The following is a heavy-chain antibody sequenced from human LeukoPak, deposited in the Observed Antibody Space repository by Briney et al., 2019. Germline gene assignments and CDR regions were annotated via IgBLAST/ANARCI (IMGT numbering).Heavy chain of an antibody. Sequence: GGSLRLSCAASGFTVSDYGMHWVRQAPGKGLEWLAVISLDGNTKHYADSVKGRFPISRDNSKTTLSLQMNSLRPEATAVYYCAKEAGGSYYDYLDDSGQGTLVTVSS. J-gene: IGHJ4*02. CDR1: GFTVSDYG. CDR3: AKEAGGSYYDYLDD. CDR2: ISLDGNTK. V-gene: IGHV3-30*18. D-gene: IGHD1-26*01.